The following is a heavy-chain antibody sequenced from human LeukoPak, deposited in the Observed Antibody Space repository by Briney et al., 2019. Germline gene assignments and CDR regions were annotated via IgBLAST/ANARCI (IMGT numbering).Heavy chain of an antibody. CDR1: GFTFSSYA. V-gene: IGHV3-23*01. Sequence: HAGGSLRLSCAASGFTFSSYAMSWVRQAPGKGLEWVSAISGSGGSTYYADSVKGRFTISRDNSKNTLYLQMNSLRAEDTAVYYCASLWLQYQGNHYFDYWGQGTLVTVSS. D-gene: IGHD5-24*01. J-gene: IGHJ4*02. CDR2: ISGSGGST. CDR3: ASLWLQYQGNHYFDY.